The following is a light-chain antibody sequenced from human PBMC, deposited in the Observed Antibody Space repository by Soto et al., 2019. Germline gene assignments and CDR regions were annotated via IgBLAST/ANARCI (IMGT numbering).Light chain of an antibody. Sequence: EILLTQSPATLSLSPGEGATLSCRASQSVSSSFLAWYQQQPGQAPRLLIYATSRRAPGIPDRFSGSGSGTVFTLTSSLLAHEDFAVYYCHQFDSSLTFGQGTQVEIK. V-gene: IGKV3-20*01. CDR3: HQFDSSLT. CDR2: ATS. CDR1: QSVSSSF. J-gene: IGKJ1*01.